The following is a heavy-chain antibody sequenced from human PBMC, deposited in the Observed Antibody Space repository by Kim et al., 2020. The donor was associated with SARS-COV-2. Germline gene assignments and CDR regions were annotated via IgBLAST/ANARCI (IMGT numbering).Heavy chain of an antibody. V-gene: IGHV3-23*01. Sequence: ADSVKGRFTISRDNSKNTLYLQMNSLRAEDTAVYYCAKGVRAAAGTYFDYWGQGTLVTVSS. D-gene: IGHD6-13*01. J-gene: IGHJ4*02. CDR3: AKGVRAAAGTYFDY.